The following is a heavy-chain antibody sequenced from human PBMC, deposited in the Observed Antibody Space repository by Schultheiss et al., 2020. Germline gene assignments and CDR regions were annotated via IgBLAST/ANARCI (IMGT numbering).Heavy chain of an antibody. V-gene: IGHV4-59*01. D-gene: IGHD3-10*01. CDR1: GGSISSYY. CDR3: ARVGQSYVDAFDI. Sequence: SQTLSLTCTVSGGSISSYYWSWIRQPPGKGLEWIGYIYYSGSTNYNPSLKSRVTISVDTSKNQFSLKLSSVTAADTAVYYCARVGQSYVDAFDIWGQGTKVTVSS. CDR2: IYYSGST. J-gene: IGHJ3*02.